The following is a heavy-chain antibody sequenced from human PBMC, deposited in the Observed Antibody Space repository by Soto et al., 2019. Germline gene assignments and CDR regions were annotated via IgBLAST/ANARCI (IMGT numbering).Heavy chain of an antibody. D-gene: IGHD6-13*01. V-gene: IGHV1-69*06. J-gene: IGHJ6*02. CDR3: ASGPGSSWYGEGDYYGMDV. CDR2: IIPIFGTA. CDR1: GGTFSSYA. Sequence: VASVKVSCKASGGTFSSYAISWVLQAPGQGLEWMGGIIPIFGTANYAQKFQGRVTITADKSTSTAYMELSSLRSEDTAVYYCASGPGSSWYGEGDYYGMDVWGQGTTVTVSS.